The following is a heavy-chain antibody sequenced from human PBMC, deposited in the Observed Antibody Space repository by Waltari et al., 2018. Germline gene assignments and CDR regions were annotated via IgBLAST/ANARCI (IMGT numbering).Heavy chain of an antibody. CDR2: IIPIFGTA. CDR1: GGPFSSYA. V-gene: IGHV1-69*05. CDR3: ARPGLGELSFDAFDI. J-gene: IGHJ3*02. Sequence: QVQLVQSGAEVKKPGSSVKVSCKASGGPFSSYAISWVRPAPGQGLEWMGGIIPIFGTANYAQKFQGRVTITTDESTSTAYMELSSLRSEDTAVYYCARPGLGELSFDAFDIWGQGTMVTVSS. D-gene: IGHD3-16*02.